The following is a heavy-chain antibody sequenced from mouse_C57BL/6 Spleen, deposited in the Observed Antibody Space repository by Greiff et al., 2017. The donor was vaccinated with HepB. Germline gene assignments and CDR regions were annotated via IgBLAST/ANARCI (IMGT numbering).Heavy chain of an antibody. CDR3: ARVRDYGSSPYYFDY. CDR1: GYTFTSYG. J-gene: IGHJ2*01. D-gene: IGHD1-1*01. CDR2: IYPRSGNT. V-gene: IGHV1-81*01. Sequence: VQLVESGAELARPGASVKLSCKASGYTFTSYGISWVKQRTGQGLEWIGEIYPRSGNTYYNEKFKGKATLTADKSSSTAYMELRSLTSEDSAVYFCARVRDYGSSPYYFDYWGQGTTLTVSS.